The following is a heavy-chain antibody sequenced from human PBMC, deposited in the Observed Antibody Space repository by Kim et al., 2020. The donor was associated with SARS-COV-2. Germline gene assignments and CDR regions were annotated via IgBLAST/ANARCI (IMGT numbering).Heavy chain of an antibody. Sequence: GGSLRLSCAASGFTFSSYGMHWVRQAPGKGLEWVAVIWYDGSNKYYADSVKGRFTISRDNSKNTLYLQMNSLRAEDTAVYYCAREELKEEDQCWGSGGWFDPWGQGTLVTVSS. D-gene: IGHD3-16*01. CDR3: AREELKEEDQCWGSGGWFDP. J-gene: IGHJ5*02. CDR2: IWYDGSNK. V-gene: IGHV3-33*01. CDR1: GFTFSSYG.